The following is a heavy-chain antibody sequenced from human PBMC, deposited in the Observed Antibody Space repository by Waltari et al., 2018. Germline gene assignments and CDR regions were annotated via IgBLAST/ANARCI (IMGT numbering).Heavy chain of an antibody. CDR2: ISSSSYI. CDR3: ARDSSYDSSGYFARGLYYFDY. V-gene: IGHV3-21*01. Sequence: EVQLVESGGGLVKPGGSLRLSCAASGFTFSSYSMNWVRQAPGKGLEWVSSISSSSYIYYADSVKGRFTISRDNAKNSLYLQMNSLRAEDTAVYYCARDSSYDSSGYFARGLYYFDYWGQGTLVTVSS. D-gene: IGHD3-22*01. J-gene: IGHJ4*02. CDR1: GFTFSSYS.